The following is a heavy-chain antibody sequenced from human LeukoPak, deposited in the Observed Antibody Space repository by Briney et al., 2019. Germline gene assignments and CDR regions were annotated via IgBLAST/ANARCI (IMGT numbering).Heavy chain of an antibody. CDR3: AREGDTMIGRLDWFDP. CDR2: IYYSGST. D-gene: IGHD3-22*01. Sequence: SETLSLTCTVSGGSISSYYWSWLRQPPGQGREWIVYIYYSGSTNYNHSLKSRVTISVDTSKNQFSLKLSSVTAADTAVYYCAREGDTMIGRLDWFDPWGQGTLVTVSS. J-gene: IGHJ5*02. V-gene: IGHV4-59*01. CDR1: GGSISSYY.